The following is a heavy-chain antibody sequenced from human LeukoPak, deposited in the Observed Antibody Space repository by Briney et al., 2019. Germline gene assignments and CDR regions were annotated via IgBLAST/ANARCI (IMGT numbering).Heavy chain of an antibody. D-gene: IGHD1-26*01. J-gene: IGHJ5*02. Sequence: GGSLRLSCAASGFTFSSYWMHWVRQAPGKGLVWVSRINSDGSSTSYADSVKGRFTISRDNAKNTLYLQMNSLRAEDTAVYYCARDKVVRGSYRGWWFDPWGQGTLVTVSS. CDR2: INSDGSST. CDR1: GFTFSSYW. CDR3: ARDKVVRGSYRGWWFDP. V-gene: IGHV3-74*01.